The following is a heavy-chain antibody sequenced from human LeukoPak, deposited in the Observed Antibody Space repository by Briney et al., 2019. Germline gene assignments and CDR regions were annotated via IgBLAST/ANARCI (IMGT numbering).Heavy chain of an antibody. V-gene: IGHV3-30-3*01. Sequence: SGGSLRLSCEASGFTFSSYAFHWVRQAPGKGLEWVADISYDGSQEFYADSVKGRFTVSRDNTYNTLSLQMNSLRLEDTALYYCVRARVVGIVATIFGLDFWGRGTLVTVSS. J-gene: IGHJ4*02. CDR1: GFTFSSYA. CDR2: ISYDGSQE. D-gene: IGHD5-12*01. CDR3: VRARVVGIVATIFGLDF.